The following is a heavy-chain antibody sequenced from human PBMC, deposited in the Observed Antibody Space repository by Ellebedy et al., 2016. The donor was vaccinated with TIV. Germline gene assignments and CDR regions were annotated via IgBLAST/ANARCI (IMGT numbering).Heavy chain of an antibody. Sequence: GGSLRLSXAASGFIFRNYVMNWVRQAPGKGLEWITFISHDGSIESYADSVKGRFTISRDNSKNTLYLQMNSLTVEDTATYYCVRSAAGTSYFDYWGQGALVTVS. J-gene: IGHJ4*02. CDR2: ISHDGSIE. V-gene: IGHV3-30*03. CDR1: GFIFRNYV. CDR3: VRSAAGTSYFDY. D-gene: IGHD6-13*01.